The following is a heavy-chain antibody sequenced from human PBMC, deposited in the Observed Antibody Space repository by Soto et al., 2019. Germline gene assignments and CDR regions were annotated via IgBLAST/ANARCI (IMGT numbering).Heavy chain of an antibody. CDR1: GGSISSGY. J-gene: IGHJ3*02. Sequence: SETLSLTCSVSGGSISSGYWTWIRHPHGKGLEWIGYIYLGGSINYNPSLKSRVIISVDTSKKQFSLKLSSVTAADTAVYYCARANSGSHGGDHAFDIWGQGTMVTVSS. V-gene: IGHV4-59*08. CDR3: ARANSGSHGGDHAFDI. D-gene: IGHD1-26*01. CDR2: IYLGGSI.